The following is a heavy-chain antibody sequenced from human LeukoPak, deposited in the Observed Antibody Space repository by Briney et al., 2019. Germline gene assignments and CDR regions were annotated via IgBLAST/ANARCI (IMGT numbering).Heavy chain of an antibody. Sequence: GGALRLSCAASGFSVSSNFMSWVRQAPGKGLEWVSVIYSGGSTYYADSVKGRFTISRDNSKNTVYFQMNSLRAEDTAIYYCAIGVGVAVVTFDYWGQGTLVTVSS. CDR1: GFSVSSNF. D-gene: IGHD2-21*02. CDR2: IYSGGST. CDR3: AIGVGVAVVTFDY. J-gene: IGHJ4*02. V-gene: IGHV3-53*01.